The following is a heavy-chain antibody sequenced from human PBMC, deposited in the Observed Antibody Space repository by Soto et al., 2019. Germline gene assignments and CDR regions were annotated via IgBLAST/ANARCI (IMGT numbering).Heavy chain of an antibody. J-gene: IGHJ3*02. Sequence: QVQLVQSGAEVKKPGASVEVSCKASGYTFTSYDINWVRQATGQGLEWMGWMNPNSGNTGYAQKFQGRVTMTRNTSISTAYMELSSLRSEDTAVYYCARFQLGFGDDAFDIWGQGTMVTVSS. CDR1: GYTFTSYD. D-gene: IGHD3-10*01. V-gene: IGHV1-8*01. CDR2: MNPNSGNT. CDR3: ARFQLGFGDDAFDI.